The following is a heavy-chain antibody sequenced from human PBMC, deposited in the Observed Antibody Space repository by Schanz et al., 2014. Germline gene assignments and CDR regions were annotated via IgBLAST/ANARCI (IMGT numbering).Heavy chain of an antibody. CDR1: GFTFGDYA. J-gene: IGHJ3*01. D-gene: IGHD2-8*01. CDR3: TTDNGHFAFDF. V-gene: IGHV3-23*01. CDR2: MNESHSTI. Sequence: EVQLLESGGGLVQPGGSLRLSCAASGFTFGDYAMTWVRQAPGKGLEWVSAMNESHSTIYYADSVRGRFTISRDNSRSTMYLQMNSLRAEDTAVYYCTTDNGHFAFDFWGQGTMVTVSS.